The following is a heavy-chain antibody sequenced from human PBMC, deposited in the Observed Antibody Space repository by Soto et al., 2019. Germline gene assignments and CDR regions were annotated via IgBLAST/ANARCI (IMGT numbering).Heavy chain of an antibody. V-gene: IGHV1-46*01. CDR3: ARVHLEWGGNYYGMDV. CDR2: INPSGGST. Sequence: ASVKVSCKASGYTFTSYYMHWVRQAPGQGLEWMGIINPSGGSTSYAQKFQGRVTMTRDTSTSTVYMELGSLRSEDTAVYYCARVHLEWGGNYYGMDVWGQGTTVTVSS. CDR1: GYTFTSYY. J-gene: IGHJ6*02. D-gene: IGHD3-3*01.